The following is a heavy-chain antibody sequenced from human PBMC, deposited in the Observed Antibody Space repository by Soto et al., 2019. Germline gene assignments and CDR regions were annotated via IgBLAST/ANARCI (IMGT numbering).Heavy chain of an antibody. J-gene: IGHJ5*02. D-gene: IGHD1-20*01. Sequence: SETLSLTCAVSGGPINNNYWTWIRQPAGKGLEWIGRMFASGSMNYNPSLQSRVTMSVDTSKNQFSLRLTSVTAANTAIYYCTRRYNWNDNYFDPWGPGALVTVSS. CDR3: TRRYNWNDNYFDP. CDR2: MFASGSM. CDR1: GGPINNNY. V-gene: IGHV4-4*07.